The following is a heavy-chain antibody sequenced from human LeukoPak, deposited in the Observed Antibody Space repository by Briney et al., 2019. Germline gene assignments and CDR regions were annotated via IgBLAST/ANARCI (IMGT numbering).Heavy chain of an antibody. V-gene: IGHV1-18*01. CDR3: AGTGTTTTPYAFDI. J-gene: IGHJ3*02. Sequence: ASVNVSCKASGYTFTSYGISWVRQAPGQGLEWMGWISAYNGNTNYAQKFQGRVTMTRDTSISTAYMELSRLRSDDTAVYYCAGTGTTTTPYAFDIWGQGTMVTVSS. D-gene: IGHD1-7*01. CDR1: GYTFTSYG. CDR2: ISAYNGNT.